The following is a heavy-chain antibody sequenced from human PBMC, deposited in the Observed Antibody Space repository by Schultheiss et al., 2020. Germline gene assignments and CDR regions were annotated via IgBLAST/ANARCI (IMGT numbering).Heavy chain of an antibody. Sequence: GSLRLSCKGSGYSFTSYWIGWVRQMPGKGLEWMGIIYPGDSDTRYSPSFQGQVTISADKSISTAYLQWSSLKASDTAMYYCARRGGGVRGPYYYYGMDVWGQGTTVTVS. V-gene: IGHV5-51*01. CDR2: IYPGDSDT. D-gene: IGHD3-16*01. CDR1: GYSFTSYW. J-gene: IGHJ6*02. CDR3: ARRGGGVRGPYYYYGMDV.